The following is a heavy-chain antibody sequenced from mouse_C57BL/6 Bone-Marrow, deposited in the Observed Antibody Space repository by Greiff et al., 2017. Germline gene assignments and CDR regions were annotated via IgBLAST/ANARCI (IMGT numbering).Heavy chain of an antibody. Sequence: VQLQQPGAELVMPGASVKLSCKASGYTFTSYWMHWVKQRPGQGLEWIGEIDPSDSYTNYNQKFKGKSTLTVDKSSSTAYMQLSSLTSEDSAVYYCAVWLRPYDLDYWGQGTTLTVSS. J-gene: IGHJ2*01. CDR1: GYTFTSYW. V-gene: IGHV1-69*01. CDR3: AVWLRPYDLDY. D-gene: IGHD2-2*01. CDR2: IDPSDSYT.